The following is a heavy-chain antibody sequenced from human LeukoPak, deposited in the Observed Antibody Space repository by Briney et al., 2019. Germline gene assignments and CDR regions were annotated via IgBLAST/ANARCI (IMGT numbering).Heavy chain of an antibody. CDR3: AGVSDRGGVYYYYYYGMDV. V-gene: IGHV1-2*02. Sequence: ASVKVSCKATGYIFSGYYMHWVRQAPGQGLEWMGWINPNSGGTNYAQKFQGRVTMTRDTSISTAYMELSRLRSDDRAVYYCAGVSDRGGVYYYYYYGMDVWGQGTMVTVSS. CDR1: GYIFSGYY. J-gene: IGHJ6*02. D-gene: IGHD3-10*01. CDR2: INPNSGGT.